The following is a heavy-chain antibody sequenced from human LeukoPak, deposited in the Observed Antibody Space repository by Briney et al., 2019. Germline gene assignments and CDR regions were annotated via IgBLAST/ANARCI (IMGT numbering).Heavy chain of an antibody. D-gene: IGHD3-10*01. CDR1: GFSFSDYW. Sequence: PGGSLRLSCVASGFSFSDYWVSWVRRTPGKGLEWLANINQYGTEKYYADSMKGRFTISRDISKNTLFLQMTSLRAEDTAVYYCAKVKGWYGEGYFDYWGQGTLVTVSS. J-gene: IGHJ4*02. V-gene: IGHV3-7*03. CDR3: AKVKGWYGEGYFDY. CDR2: INQYGTEK.